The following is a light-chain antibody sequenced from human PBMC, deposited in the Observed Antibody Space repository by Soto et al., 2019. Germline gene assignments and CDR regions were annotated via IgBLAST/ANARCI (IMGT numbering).Light chain of an antibody. J-gene: IGLJ2*01. CDR3: SSYAGSNNVV. CDR1: SSDVGGYNF. Sequence: QSVLTQPPSASGSPGQSVTISCTGTSSDVGGYNFVSWYQQFPGKAPKLMIYGVTKRPSGVPDRFSGSKSGNTASLTVSGLQAEDEADYYCSSYAGSNNVVFGGGTKLTVL. CDR2: GVT. V-gene: IGLV2-8*01.